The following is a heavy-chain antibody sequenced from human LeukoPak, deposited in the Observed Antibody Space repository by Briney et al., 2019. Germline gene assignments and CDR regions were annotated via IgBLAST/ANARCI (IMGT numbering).Heavy chain of an antibody. V-gene: IGHV1-69*13. CDR3: ARVKETLGGRAFDV. Sequence: SVKVSCKASGGTFSIYAISWVRQAPGQGREWKGGIIPIFGTANYAQKFQVRVTITADESKSTAYMELRRLRSEDTGVYYCARVKETLGGRAFDVWGQGTMVTVSS. CDR2: IIPIFGTA. D-gene: IGHD3-16*01. CDR1: GGTFSIYA. J-gene: IGHJ3*01.